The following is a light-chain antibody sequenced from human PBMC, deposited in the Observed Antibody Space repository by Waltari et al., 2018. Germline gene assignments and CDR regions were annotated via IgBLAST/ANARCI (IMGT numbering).Light chain of an antibody. V-gene: IGKV1-39*01. Sequence: DIKMTQSPFPLSASVGDRVTIPCRASHSISSYLNWYQQRPGKAPKVLIYDASTLQSGVPTRFSGSRSGTDFTLTISSLQPEDFATYFCQQSKIMPYTFGQGTKLEIK. CDR3: QQSKIMPYT. CDR1: HSISSY. CDR2: DAS. J-gene: IGKJ2*01.